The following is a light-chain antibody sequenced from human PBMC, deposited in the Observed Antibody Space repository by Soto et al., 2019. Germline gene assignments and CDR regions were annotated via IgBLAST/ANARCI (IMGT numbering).Light chain of an antibody. Sequence: ILMSQSPSSLSASEGDRVTITCRASQGISNYLAWFQQKPGKVPKRLIYAASNLQSGVPSRFSGSGSGTEFSLTIISLQPEDFTTYYCPQHKSYPRPFGQGAKVDI. V-gene: IGKV1-17*03. CDR3: PQHKSYPRP. J-gene: IGKJ1*01. CDR2: AAS. CDR1: QGISNY.